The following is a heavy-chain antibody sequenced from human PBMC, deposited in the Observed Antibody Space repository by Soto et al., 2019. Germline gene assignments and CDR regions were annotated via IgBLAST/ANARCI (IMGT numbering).Heavy chain of an antibody. Sequence: KPSETLSLTCTVSGGSISSDHYHWTWIRQPPGKGLEWIGYIHYSGSIYYNPSLQSRVTMSVDTSKNLFSLKLSSVTAADTAVYFCAREDDGGDRDYYGLDVWAKGPRSPSP. CDR3: AREDDGGDRDYYGLDV. CDR2: IHYSGSI. CDR1: GGSISSDHYH. D-gene: IGHD2-21*02. V-gene: IGHV4-30-4*01. J-gene: IGHJ6*02.